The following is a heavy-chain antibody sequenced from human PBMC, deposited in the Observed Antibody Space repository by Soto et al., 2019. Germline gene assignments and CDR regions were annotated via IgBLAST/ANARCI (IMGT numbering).Heavy chain of an antibody. CDR1: GYSFRRYI. Sequence: QVQLVSSGAEVKKPGSSVKVSCKASGYSFRRYIISWVRQAPGQGLEWLGRIIPVPGTANYAQKFQGRVTITADKSTGTAYSEVSRLTSQDPAVYYCAREGASSYSFDYWGQGTLVTVSS. J-gene: IGHJ4*02. CDR2: IIPVPGTA. D-gene: IGHD1-26*01. CDR3: AREGASSYSFDY. V-gene: IGHV1-69*08.